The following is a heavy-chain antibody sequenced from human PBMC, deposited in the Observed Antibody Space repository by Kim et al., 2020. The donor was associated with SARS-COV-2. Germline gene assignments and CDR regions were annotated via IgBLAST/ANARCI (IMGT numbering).Heavy chain of an antibody. CDR2: ISSSSSYI. D-gene: IGHD2-15*01. V-gene: IGHV3-21*01. CDR3: ARCMGGGAEGVVVVAATWKSDAFDI. J-gene: IGHJ3*02. Sequence: GGSLRLSCAASGFTFSSYSMNWVRQAPGKGLEWVSSISSSSSYIYYADSVKGRFTISRDNAKNSLYLQMNSLRAEDTAVYYCARCMGGGAEGVVVVAATWKSDAFDIWGQGTMVTVSS. CDR1: GFTFSSYS.